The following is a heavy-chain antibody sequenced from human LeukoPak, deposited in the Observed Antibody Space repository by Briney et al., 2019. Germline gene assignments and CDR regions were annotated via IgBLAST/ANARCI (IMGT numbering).Heavy chain of an antibody. V-gene: IGHV5-51*01. Sequence: GESLKISCKGSGYSFPNYWIGWVRQMPGRGLEWMGIIYPGDSDSRYSPSFRGQVTMSANKSINTAYLQWSSLQASHTAIYYCARSLYSSGYHWFDPWGQGTLLTVSS. CDR2: IYPGDSDS. D-gene: IGHD6-19*01. CDR1: GYSFPNYW. CDR3: ARSLYSSGYHWFDP. J-gene: IGHJ5*02.